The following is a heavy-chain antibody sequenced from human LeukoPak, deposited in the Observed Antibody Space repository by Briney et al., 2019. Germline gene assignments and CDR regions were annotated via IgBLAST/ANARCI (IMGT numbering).Heavy chain of an antibody. V-gene: IGHV1-3*01. J-gene: IGHJ4*02. Sequence: ASVKVSCKACGYTFTSYAMHWVRQAPGQRLEWMGWINAGNGNTKYSQKFQGRVTITRDTSASTAYMELSSLRSEDTAVYYCARVPTYFDWQPDWGQGTLVTVSS. CDR2: INAGNGNT. CDR3: ARVPTYFDWQPD. CDR1: GYTFTSYA. D-gene: IGHD3-9*01.